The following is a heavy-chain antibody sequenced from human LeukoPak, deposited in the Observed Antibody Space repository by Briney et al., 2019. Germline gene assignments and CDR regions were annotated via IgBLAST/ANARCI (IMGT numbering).Heavy chain of an antibody. D-gene: IGHD5-24*01. CDR1: GGSISSHY. CDR3: ARESDGDGYYFDY. Sequence: SETLSLTCTVSGGSISSHYWSWIRQPPGKGLEWIGYIYYSGSTNYNPSLKSRVTISVDTSKNQFSLKLSSVTAADTAVYYCARESDGDGYYFDYWGQGTLITVSS. V-gene: IGHV4-59*11. CDR2: IYYSGST. J-gene: IGHJ4*02.